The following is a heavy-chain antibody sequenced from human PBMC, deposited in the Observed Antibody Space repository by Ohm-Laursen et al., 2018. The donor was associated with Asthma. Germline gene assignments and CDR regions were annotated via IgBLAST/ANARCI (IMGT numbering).Heavy chain of an antibody. D-gene: IGHD3-10*01. Sequence: SLRLSCTASGFTFSRYAMSWVRQAPGKGLEWVSTLSGTVNSTYYADSVKGRFTISRDNSKKTLYLQMNSLRAEDTAVYFCARDLSTYYVFDHCGQGTLVTVSS. J-gene: IGHJ4*02. CDR1: GFTFSRYA. CDR3: ARDLSTYYVFDH. V-gene: IGHV3-23*01. CDR2: LSGTVNST.